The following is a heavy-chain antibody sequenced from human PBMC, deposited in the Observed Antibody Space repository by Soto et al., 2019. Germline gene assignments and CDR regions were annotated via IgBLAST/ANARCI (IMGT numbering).Heavy chain of an antibody. CDR1: GASVANDNW. J-gene: IGHJ6*02. Sequence: QVQLQESGPGLVNPSGTLSLTCVVSGASVANDNWWSWVRQPPGKGLEWIGEIHHSVGNNNNPSLKSRVTISVDKSKNQFSLNLNSVTAADSAVYYCTRHYYYSMDVWGQGTTVTVSS. CDR3: TRHYYYSMDV. V-gene: IGHV4-4*02. CDR2: IHHSVGN. D-gene: IGHD3-10*01.